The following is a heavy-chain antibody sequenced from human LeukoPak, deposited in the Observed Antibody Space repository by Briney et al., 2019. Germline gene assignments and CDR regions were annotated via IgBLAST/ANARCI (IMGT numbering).Heavy chain of an antibody. J-gene: IGHJ3*02. D-gene: IGHD6-13*01. V-gene: IGHV4-59*01. CDR2: IYYSGST. CDR1: GGSISSYY. CDR3: AREGPYSSGWWDEAFDI. Sequence: PSETLSLTCTVSGGSISSYYWSWIRQPPGKGLEWIGYIYYSGSTNYNPSLKSRVTISVDTSKNQFSLKLSSVTAADTAVYYCAREGPYSSGWWDEAFDIWGQGTMVTVSS.